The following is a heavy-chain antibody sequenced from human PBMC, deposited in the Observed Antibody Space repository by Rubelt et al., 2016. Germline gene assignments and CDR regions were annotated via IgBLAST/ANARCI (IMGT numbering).Heavy chain of an antibody. D-gene: IGHD3-16*01. V-gene: IGHV1-69*04. CDR2: IIPILGIA. Sequence: QVQLVQSGAEVKKPGASVKVSCKASGYTFTSYGVSWVRQAPGQGLEWMGRIIPILGIANYALRFRGMVTITADKSTSTAYMELSSLRSEDTAVYYCARGVLGAPGAFDIWGQGTMVTVSS. J-gene: IGHJ3*02. CDR3: ARGVLGAPGAFDI. CDR1: GYTFTSYG.